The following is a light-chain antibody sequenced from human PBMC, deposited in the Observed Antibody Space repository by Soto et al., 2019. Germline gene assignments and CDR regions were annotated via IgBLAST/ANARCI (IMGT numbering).Light chain of an antibody. CDR2: AAS. V-gene: IGKV1-39*01. J-gene: IGKJ2*01. Sequence: DIQMTQSPSSLSASVGDRVTITCRASQTITGCLNWYQQRPGKAPKLLIYAASSLQSGVPSRFSGSGSGTDFTLTINSLQPEDFATYYCQQSHGIPYTFGQGTKLEIK. CDR3: QQSHGIPYT. CDR1: QTITGC.